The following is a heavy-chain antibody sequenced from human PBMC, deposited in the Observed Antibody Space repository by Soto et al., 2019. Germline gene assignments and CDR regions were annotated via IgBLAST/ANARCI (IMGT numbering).Heavy chain of an antibody. J-gene: IGHJ6*02. CDR1: GGTFSTYT. D-gene: IGHD5-18*01. CDR2: IIPILGIA. Sequence: ASVKVSYKVSGGTFSTYTISWVRQAPGQGLEWMGRIIPILGIANYAQKFQGRVTITADKSTSTAYMELSSLRSEDTAVYYCSRGYSYGYGVGYYYGMDVWGQGTTVTVSS. CDR3: SRGYSYGYGVGYYYGMDV. V-gene: IGHV1-69*02.